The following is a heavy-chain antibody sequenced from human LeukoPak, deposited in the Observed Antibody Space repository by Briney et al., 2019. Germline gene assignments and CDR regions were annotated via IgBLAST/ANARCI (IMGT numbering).Heavy chain of an antibody. CDR3: ARVGGAYGSGSYAFDI. D-gene: IGHD3-10*01. CDR2: ISAYNGNT. Sequence: ASVKVSCKASGYTFTSYGISRVRQAPGQGLEWMGWISAYNGNTNYAQKLQGRVTMTTDTSTSTAYMELRSLRSDDTAVYYCARVGGAYGSGSYAFDIWGQGTMVTVSS. V-gene: IGHV1-18*01. CDR1: GYTFTSYG. J-gene: IGHJ3*02.